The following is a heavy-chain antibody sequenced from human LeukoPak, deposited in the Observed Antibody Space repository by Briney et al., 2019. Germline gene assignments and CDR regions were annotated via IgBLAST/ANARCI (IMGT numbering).Heavy chain of an antibody. V-gene: IGHV1-2*02. CDR2: INPNSGGT. Sequence: ASVKVSCKASGYTFTGYYMHWVRQAPGQGLEWMGWINPNSGGTNYAQKFQGRVTMTRDTSISTAYMELSRLRSDDTAVYYCARAEMATIDLDYWDQGTLVTVSS. CDR3: ARAEMATIDLDY. CDR1: GYTFTGYY. D-gene: IGHD5-24*01. J-gene: IGHJ4*02.